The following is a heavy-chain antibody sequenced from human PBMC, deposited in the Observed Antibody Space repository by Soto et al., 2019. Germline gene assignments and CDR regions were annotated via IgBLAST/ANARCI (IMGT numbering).Heavy chain of an antibody. CDR1: GFTFTNYA. J-gene: IGHJ4*02. CDR2: ISASGRST. CDR3: AKERALYYDSSAYSFDY. D-gene: IGHD3-22*01. V-gene: IGHV3-23*01. Sequence: AGSLRLSCAASGFTFTNYAMNWVRQAPGKGLQWVSGISASGRSTYYTDSVKGRFTISRDNSKNTLFLQMNSLRDEDTAIYYCAKERALYYDSSAYSFDYWGQGTLVTVSS.